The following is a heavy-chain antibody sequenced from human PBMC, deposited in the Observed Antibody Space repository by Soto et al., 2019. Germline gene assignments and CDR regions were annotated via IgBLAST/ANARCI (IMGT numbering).Heavy chain of an antibody. CDR1: GFTFSSHA. Sequence: DVQLLESGGGLVQPGGSLRLSCAASGFTFSSHAMSWVRQAPGKGLEWVSSSSLSGGNTYYADSVKGRFTISRDNSKNTLYLQMNSLRAEDTAVYYCGKWGIPSDTPILNRWYYGMDVWGQGTTVTVSS. J-gene: IGHJ6*02. V-gene: IGHV3-23*01. CDR2: SSLSGGNT. CDR3: GKWGIPSDTPILNRWYYGMDV. D-gene: IGHD5-18*01.